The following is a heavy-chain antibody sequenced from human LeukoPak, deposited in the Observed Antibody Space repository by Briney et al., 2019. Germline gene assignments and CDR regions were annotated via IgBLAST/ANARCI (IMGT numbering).Heavy chain of an antibody. CDR2: FYYSGST. CDR1: GGSINSHSYH. V-gene: IGHV4-39*01. J-gene: IGHJ3*01. CDR3: ARTHYYHDSSGYCYAF. Sequence: SETLSLTCTVSGGSINSHSYHWGWIRQPPGKGLEWIGSFYYSGSTYYNPSLKSRITISIDTSKNQFSLKVSSVTAADTAVYYCARTHYYHDSSGYCYAFWGQGTMVTVSS. D-gene: IGHD3-22*01.